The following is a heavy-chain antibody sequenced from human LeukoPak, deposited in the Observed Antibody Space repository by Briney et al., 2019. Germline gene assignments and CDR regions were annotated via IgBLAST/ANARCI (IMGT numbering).Heavy chain of an antibody. V-gene: IGHV3-33*01. Sequence: GRSLRLSCAASGFTFSSYGMHWVRQAPGKGLEWVAVMWYDGSNKYYADSVKGRFTISRDNSKNTLYLQMNSLRAEDTAVYYCARDSTMVRGVIGPFDYWGQGTLVTVSS. CDR3: ARDSTMVRGVIGPFDY. D-gene: IGHD3-10*01. J-gene: IGHJ4*02. CDR2: MWYDGSNK. CDR1: GFTFSSYG.